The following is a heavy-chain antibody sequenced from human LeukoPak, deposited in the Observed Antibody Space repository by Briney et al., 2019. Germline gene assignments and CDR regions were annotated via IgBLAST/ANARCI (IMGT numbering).Heavy chain of an antibody. CDR3: AKDPSSSYWFDP. Sequence: PGGSLRLSCAASGFTFSSYGMHWVRQAPGKGLEWVAFIRYDGSNKYYADSVKGRFTISRDNSKNTLYLQMNSLRAEDTAVYYCAKDPSSSYWFDPWGQGTLVTVSS. D-gene: IGHD6-6*01. J-gene: IGHJ5*02. CDR1: GFTFSSYG. V-gene: IGHV3-30*02. CDR2: IRYDGSNK.